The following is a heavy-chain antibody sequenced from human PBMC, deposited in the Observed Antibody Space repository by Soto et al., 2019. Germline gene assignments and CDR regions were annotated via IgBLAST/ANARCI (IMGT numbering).Heavy chain of an antibody. CDR2: IWYDGSNK. D-gene: IGHD5-12*01. J-gene: IGHJ6*02. CDR1: GFTFSSYG. Sequence: GGSLRLSCAASGFTFSSYGMHGVRQAPGKGLEWVAVIWYDGSNKYYADSVKGRFTISRDNSKYTLYLQMNSLRAEDTAVYYCARLIAGSVYYYYGMDVWGQGTTVTVSS. CDR3: ARLIAGSVYYYYGMDV. V-gene: IGHV3-33*01.